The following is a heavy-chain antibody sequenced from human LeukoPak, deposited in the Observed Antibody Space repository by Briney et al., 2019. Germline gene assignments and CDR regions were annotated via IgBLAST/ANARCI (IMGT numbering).Heavy chain of an antibody. J-gene: IGHJ4*02. Sequence: GGSLRLSCAASGFTFDDYAMHWVRQAPGKGLEWVSGISWNSGSIGYADSVKGRFTISRDNAKNSLYLQMNSLRTEDTAVYYCARDPVYYYGSGTYCDYWGQGTLVTVSS. V-gene: IGHV3-9*01. CDR2: ISWNSGSI. D-gene: IGHD3-10*01. CDR3: ARDPVYYYGSGTYCDY. CDR1: GFTFDDYA.